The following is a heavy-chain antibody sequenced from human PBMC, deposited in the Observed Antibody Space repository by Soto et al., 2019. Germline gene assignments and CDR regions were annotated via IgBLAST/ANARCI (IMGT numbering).Heavy chain of an antibody. Sequence: EVQLVESGGGLVQPGGSLRLSCVASGFTLSNYWMGWVRQAPGKGLEWVANIKQDGSEKYYVDSVKGRFSISRDNAKKSLYLQVNSLRAEDTAVYYCAAPYSTSSSRSFWGQGTLVTVSS. CDR3: AAPYSTSSSRSF. J-gene: IGHJ4*02. CDR1: GFTLSNYW. V-gene: IGHV3-7*03. D-gene: IGHD6-6*01. CDR2: IKQDGSEK.